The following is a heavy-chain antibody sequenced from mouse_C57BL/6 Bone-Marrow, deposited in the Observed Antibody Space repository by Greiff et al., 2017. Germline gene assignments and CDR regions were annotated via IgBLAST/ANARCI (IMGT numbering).Heavy chain of an antibody. CDR3: AGIATGLDY. CDR2: IYPSDSET. J-gene: IGHJ2*01. D-gene: IGHD1-1*01. V-gene: IGHV1-61*01. Sequence: QVQLQQPGAELVRPGSSVKLSCKASGYTFTSYWMDWVKQRPGQGLEWIGNIYPSDSETHYNQKFKDKATLTVDKSSSTAYMQLRSLTSEASAVCYWAGIATGLDYWGQGTTLTVSS. CDR1: GYTFTSYW.